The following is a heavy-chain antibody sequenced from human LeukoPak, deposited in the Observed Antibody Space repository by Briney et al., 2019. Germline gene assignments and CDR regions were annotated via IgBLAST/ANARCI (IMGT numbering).Heavy chain of an antibody. J-gene: IGHJ6*04. Sequence: GGSLTLSCGASGRTFSDYHKTWIRHAPGEGVEWMSYISNTGRTTYYADSVKGRYPIHRDDAKKTLFAEMDSRRAGDRAGDYRARDGSPLGFYEMDVWGKGTTVIVSP. D-gene: IGHD2-2*03. CDR3: ARDGSPLGFYEMDV. CDR2: ISNTGRTT. CDR1: GRTFSDYH. V-gene: IGHV3-11*01.